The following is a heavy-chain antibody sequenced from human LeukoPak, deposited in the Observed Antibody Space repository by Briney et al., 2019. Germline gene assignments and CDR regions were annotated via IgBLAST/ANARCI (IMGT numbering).Heavy chain of an antibody. D-gene: IGHD6-13*01. J-gene: IGHJ4*02. CDR1: GYTFTSYY. Sequence: GASVKVSCKASGYTFTSYYMHWVRQPPGQGLEWMGIINSSGGSTSYAQKFQGRVTMTRDTSTSTVYMELSSLRSEDTAVYYCATQRGIAAAGTFDYWGQGTLVTVSS. CDR2: INSSGGST. V-gene: IGHV1-46*01. CDR3: ATQRGIAAAGTFDY.